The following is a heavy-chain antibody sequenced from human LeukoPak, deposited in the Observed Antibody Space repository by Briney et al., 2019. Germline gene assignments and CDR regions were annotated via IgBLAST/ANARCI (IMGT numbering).Heavy chain of an antibody. CDR1: GGSFSGYY. CDR3: ASLATYDYVWGSYRP. D-gene: IGHD3-16*02. Sequence: SETLSLTCAVYGGSFSGYYWSWIRQSPGKGLEWIGSIYCSGSTYYNPSLKSRVTISVDTSKNQFSLKLSSVTAADTAVYYCASLATYDYVWGSYRPWGQGTLVTVSS. V-gene: IGHV4-34*01. J-gene: IGHJ5*02. CDR2: IYCSGST.